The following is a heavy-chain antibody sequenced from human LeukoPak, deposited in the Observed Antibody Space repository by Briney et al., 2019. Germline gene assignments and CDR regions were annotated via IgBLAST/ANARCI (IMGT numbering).Heavy chain of an antibody. D-gene: IGHD1-26*01. J-gene: IGHJ4*02. CDR3: ARAYSGFDY. Sequence: ASLKVSCKASRYTFTSYAIHWVRQAPGQRLEWMGWINAGNGNTKYSQKFQSRVTITRDTSASTAYTELSSLRSEDTAVYYCARAYSGFDYWGQGTLVTVSS. CDR2: INAGNGNT. CDR1: RYTFTSYA. V-gene: IGHV1-3*01.